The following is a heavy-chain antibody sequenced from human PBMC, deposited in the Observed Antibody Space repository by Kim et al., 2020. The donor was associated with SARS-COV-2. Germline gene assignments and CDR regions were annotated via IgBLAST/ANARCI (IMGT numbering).Heavy chain of an antibody. CDR3: ARVARGWFDP. J-gene: IGHJ5*02. CDR2: INHSGST. D-gene: IGHD5-12*01. Sequence: SETLSLTCAVYGGSFSGYYWSWIRQPPGKGLEWIGEINHSGSTNYNPSLKSRVTISVDTSKNQFSLKLSSVTAADTAVYYCARVARGWFDPWGQGTLVTVSS. CDR1: GGSFSGYY. V-gene: IGHV4-34*01.